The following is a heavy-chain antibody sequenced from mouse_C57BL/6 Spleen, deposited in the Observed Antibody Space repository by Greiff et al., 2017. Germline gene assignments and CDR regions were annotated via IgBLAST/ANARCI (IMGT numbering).Heavy chain of an antibody. J-gene: IGHJ4*01. D-gene: IGHD2-2*01. CDR2: IDPSDSYT. Sequence: QVQLLQSGAELVMPGASVKLSCKASGYTFTSSWMHWVKQRPGQGLEWIGEIDPSDSYTNYNHKFKGKSTLTVDKSSSTVYMQLSSLTSEDSAVYYCTRYGYCVSYAMDYWGQGTSVTVSS. CDR3: TRYGYCVSYAMDY. CDR1: GYTFTSSW. V-gene: IGHV1-69*01.